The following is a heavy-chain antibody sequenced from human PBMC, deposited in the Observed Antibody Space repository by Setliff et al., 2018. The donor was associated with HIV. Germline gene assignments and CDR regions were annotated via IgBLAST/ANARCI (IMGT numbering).Heavy chain of an antibody. J-gene: IGHJ4*02. CDR2: IYYSGST. V-gene: IGHV4-28*06. CDR3: ARKGSSSRSQEYYYDF. Sequence: SETLSLTCTVSGGSISTSNWWGWLRQTPGKGLEWIGDIYYSGSTNYNTPLKSRVTMTLDKSKNQFSLKMNSVTALDPAVYYCARKGSSSRSQEYYYDFWGQGTLVTVSS. D-gene: IGHD6-13*01. CDR1: GGSISTSNW.